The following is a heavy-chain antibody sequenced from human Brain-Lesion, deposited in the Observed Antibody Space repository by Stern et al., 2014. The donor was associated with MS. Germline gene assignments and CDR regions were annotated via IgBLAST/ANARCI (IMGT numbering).Heavy chain of an antibody. J-gene: IGHJ6*02. D-gene: IGHD5-12*01. CDR1: GLTVANEE. CDR2: IYASGTT. CDR3: AREGGDDDYYYGLDV. Sequence: VPLGESGGGLVQPGGSLRLSCAASGLTVANEEMSWGRQAPGKGKEWDSLIYASGTTAYADSEKGRFIISRHNSENTLSLQMNSLRPEDTAVYYCAREGGDDDYYYGLDVWGPGTTVTVSS. V-gene: IGHV3-53*04.